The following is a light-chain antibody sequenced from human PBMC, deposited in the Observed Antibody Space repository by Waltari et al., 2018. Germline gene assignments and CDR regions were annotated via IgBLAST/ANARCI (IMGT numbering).Light chain of an antibody. V-gene: IGLV3-21*04. CDR2: YND. CDR3: QVWDSSSDHVV. CDR1: NIGSKS. Sequence: SYVLTQPPSVSVAPGKTASITCGGNNIGSKSVHWYQRKAGQAPELVIFYNDDRPSGIPERFSGSNSGNTATLTISRVEAGDEADYYGQVWDSSSDHVVFGGGTKLTVL. J-gene: IGLJ2*01.